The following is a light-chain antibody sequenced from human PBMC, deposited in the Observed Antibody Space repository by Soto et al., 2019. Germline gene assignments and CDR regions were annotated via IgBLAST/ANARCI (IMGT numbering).Light chain of an antibody. V-gene: IGLV2-23*03. CDR2: EGN. CDR3: CSYAGFSTFV. Sequence: QSVLAQPASVSGSPGQSITISCTGTSRDVGGYNLVSWYQQHPGKAPKLMIYEGNKRPSGVSNRFSGSKSGNTASLTTSGLQAEDEADYYCCSYAGFSTFVFGIGTKVTVL. J-gene: IGLJ1*01. CDR1: SRDVGGYNL.